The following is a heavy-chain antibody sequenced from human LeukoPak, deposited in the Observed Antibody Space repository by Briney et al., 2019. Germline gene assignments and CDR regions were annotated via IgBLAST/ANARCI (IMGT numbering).Heavy chain of an antibody. D-gene: IGHD3-3*01. Sequence: GRSLRLSCAASGFTFSNYAMHWVRQAPGQGLEWVALISHDGSSEYYGDSMKGRFTISRDNSRNTFYLQMNSLRAEDTAVYYCASRFEWLSSFAYCGQGTPLTVSS. CDR1: GFTFSNYA. V-gene: IGHV3-30*03. J-gene: IGHJ4*02. CDR3: ASRFEWLSSFAY. CDR2: ISHDGSSE.